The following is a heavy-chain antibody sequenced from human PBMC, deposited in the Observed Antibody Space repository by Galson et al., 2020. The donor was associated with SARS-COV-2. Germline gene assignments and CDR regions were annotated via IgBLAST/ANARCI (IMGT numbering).Heavy chain of an antibody. V-gene: IGHV4-39*01. J-gene: IGHJ4*02. CDR2: IHYSGST. CDR3: AGRGETVAWVY. CDR1: GASITTRSYY. Sequence: SETLSLTCSVSGASITTRSYYWGWIRQSPGKGLEWIGRIHYSGSTSYNPSLNSRVIISVDTSKHQFSLELSSVTAADTAVYYCAGRGETVAWVYWGQGALVTVSS. D-gene: IGHD4-17*01.